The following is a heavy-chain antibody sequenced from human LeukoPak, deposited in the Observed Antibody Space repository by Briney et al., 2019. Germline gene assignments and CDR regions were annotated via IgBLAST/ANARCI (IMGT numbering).Heavy chain of an antibody. Sequence: PGGSLRLSCAASGFTFSSYWMDWVRQAPGKGLVWVSRINSDGSGASYADSVKGRLTISRDNAKNTLYLQMNSLRAEDTAVYYCARDRGAAAGLDYWGQGTLVIVSS. J-gene: IGHJ4*02. D-gene: IGHD6-13*01. CDR1: GFTFSSYW. CDR2: INSDGSGA. CDR3: ARDRGAAAGLDY. V-gene: IGHV3-74*01.